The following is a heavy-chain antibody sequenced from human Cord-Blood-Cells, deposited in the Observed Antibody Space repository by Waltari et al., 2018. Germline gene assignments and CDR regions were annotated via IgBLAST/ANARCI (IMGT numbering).Heavy chain of an antibody. V-gene: IGHV1-24*01. J-gene: IGHJ3*02. CDR1: GYTLTEFS. Sequence: QVQLVQSGAEVRKAGASVKLSCTVSGYTLTEFSMHWVRQAPGKGLEWMGGFDPEDGETIYEQKFQGRVTMTEDTSTDTAYMELSSLRSEDTAVYYCATAYDSSGYYYIRDAFDIWGQGTMVTVSS. D-gene: IGHD3-22*01. CDR2: FDPEDGET. CDR3: ATAYDSSGYYYIRDAFDI.